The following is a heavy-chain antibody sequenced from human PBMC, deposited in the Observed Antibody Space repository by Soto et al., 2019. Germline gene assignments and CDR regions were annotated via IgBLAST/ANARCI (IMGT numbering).Heavy chain of an antibody. D-gene: IGHD3-3*01. CDR3: GDGGEWSFTFEH. CDR2: ISASGGST. CDR1: GFTFSSYA. V-gene: IGHV3-23*01. J-gene: IGHJ4*02. Sequence: EVQLLESGGGLVQPGGSLRLSCAASGFTFSSYAMSWVRQAPGKGLEWVSAISASGGSTYYADSVKGRFAISRDNSKNTLYVQMNNLRVEDKVVYYCGDGGEWSFTFEHWGQGTLVTVSS.